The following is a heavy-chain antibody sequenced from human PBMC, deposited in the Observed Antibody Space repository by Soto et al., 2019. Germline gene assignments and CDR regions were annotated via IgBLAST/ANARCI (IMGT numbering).Heavy chain of an antibody. CDR1: GYTFTSYY. J-gene: IGHJ6*02. Sequence: ASVKVSCKASGYTFTSYYMHWVRQAPGQGLEWMGIINPSGGSTSYAQKFQGRVTMTRDTSTSTVYMELSSLRSEDTAVYYCAREPDTAIYYYYGMDVWGQGPTVPVSS. D-gene: IGHD5-18*01. CDR2: INPSGGST. V-gene: IGHV1-46*01. CDR3: AREPDTAIYYYYGMDV.